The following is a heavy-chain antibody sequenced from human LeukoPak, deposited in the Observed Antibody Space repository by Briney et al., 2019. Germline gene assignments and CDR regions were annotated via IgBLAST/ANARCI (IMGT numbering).Heavy chain of an antibody. Sequence: GGSLRLSCAASGFTFSSYGMHWVRQAPGKGLEWVAFIRYDGSNKYYADSVKGRFTISRDNSKNTLYLQMTSRRAEDTAVYYWAKDLGAYYYGSGEFDYWGQGTLVTVSS. CDR2: IRYDGSNK. D-gene: IGHD3-10*01. J-gene: IGHJ4*02. CDR3: AKDLGAYYYGSGEFDY. CDR1: GFTFSSYG. V-gene: IGHV3-30*02.